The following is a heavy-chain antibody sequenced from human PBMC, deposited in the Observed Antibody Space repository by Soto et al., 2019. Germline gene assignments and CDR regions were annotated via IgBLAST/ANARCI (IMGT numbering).Heavy chain of an antibody. CDR1: GFTFSSYA. Sequence: QPGGSLRLSCAASGFTFSSYAMHWVRQAPGKGLEWVAVISYDGSNKYYADSVKGRFTISRDNSKNTLYLQMNSLRAEDTAVYYCARDTGRYGDYLRQFDYWGQGTLVTVSS. CDR3: ARDTGRYGDYLRQFDY. CDR2: ISYDGSNK. D-gene: IGHD4-17*01. V-gene: IGHV3-30-3*01. J-gene: IGHJ4*02.